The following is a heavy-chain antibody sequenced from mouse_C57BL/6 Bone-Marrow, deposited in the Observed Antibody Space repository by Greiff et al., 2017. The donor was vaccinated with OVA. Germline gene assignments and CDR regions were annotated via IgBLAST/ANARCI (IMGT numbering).Heavy chain of an antibody. CDR2: ISNLAYSI. V-gene: IGHV5-15*01. J-gene: IGHJ4*01. CDR3: ARNPCYYGSSLYAMDY. CDR1: GFTFSDYG. D-gene: IGHD1-1*01. Sequence: EVKLVESGGGLVQPGGSLKLSCAASGFTFSDYGMAWVRQAPRKGPEWVAFISNLAYSIYYADTVTGRFTISRENAKNTLYLEMSNLRSEDTAMYDCARNPCYYGSSLYAMDYWGQGTSVTVSS.